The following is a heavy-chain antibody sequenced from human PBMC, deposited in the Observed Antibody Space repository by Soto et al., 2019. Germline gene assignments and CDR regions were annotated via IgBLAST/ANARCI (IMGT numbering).Heavy chain of an antibody. J-gene: IGHJ6*02. D-gene: IGHD1-1*01. Sequence: QVQLVQSGAEVRKPGSSVKVSCKASGGTFASYAINWVRQAPGQGLEWMGGVIPIFGSSNHAQRFQGRLSIAAYKSTSTAYMELTRLTSDDTAVYYCARLISVNDRDVSYGMDVWGQGTTVTVSS. CDR2: VIPIFGSS. V-gene: IGHV1-69*06. CDR1: GGTFASYA. CDR3: ARLISVNDRDVSYGMDV.